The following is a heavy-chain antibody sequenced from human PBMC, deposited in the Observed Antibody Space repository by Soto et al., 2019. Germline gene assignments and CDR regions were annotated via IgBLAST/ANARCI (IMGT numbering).Heavy chain of an antibody. D-gene: IGHD3-10*01. CDR1: GFSFRDYG. Sequence: QVPVVESGGGVVQPGGSLRLSCAASGFSFRDYGMHWLRQAPGKGLEWVAVIWYDGNEKKYAESVKGRFSISRDNSKNTLYLQMDRLRADDTAMYYCARYPLSFGVAGDYWGQGALVTVSS. CDR2: IWYDGNEK. CDR3: ARYPLSFGVAGDY. V-gene: IGHV3-33*01. J-gene: IGHJ4*02.